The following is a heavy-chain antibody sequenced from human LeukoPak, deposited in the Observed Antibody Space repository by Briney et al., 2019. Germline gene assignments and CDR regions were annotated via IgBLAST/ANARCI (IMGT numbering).Heavy chain of an antibody. CDR1: GFTFSSYG. J-gene: IGHJ6*02. V-gene: IGHV3-33*01. CDR3: ARVDSSSWFYYGMDV. CDR2: IWYDGSNK. Sequence: GGSLRLSCAASGFTFSSYGMHWVRQAPGKGLEWVAVIWYDGSNKYYADSVKGRFTISRDNSKSTLYLQMNSLRAEDTAVYYCARVDSSSWFYYGMDVWGQGTTVTVSS. D-gene: IGHD6-13*01.